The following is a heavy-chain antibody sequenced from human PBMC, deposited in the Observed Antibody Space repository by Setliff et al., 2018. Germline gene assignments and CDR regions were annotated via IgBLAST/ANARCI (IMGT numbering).Heavy chain of an antibody. CDR1: GGSISSYY. V-gene: IGHV4-4*08. CDR2: IYASGST. J-gene: IGHJ4*02. D-gene: IGHD5-12*01. Sequence: PSETLSLTCTVSGGSISSYYWSWIRQPPGKGLEWIGYIYASGSTNYNPSLKSRVTISVDTSKNQFSLKLSSVTAADTAVYYCARRDIVAQTSYDFWGMTDYWGQGTLVTVSS. CDR3: ARRDIVAQTSYDFWGMTDY.